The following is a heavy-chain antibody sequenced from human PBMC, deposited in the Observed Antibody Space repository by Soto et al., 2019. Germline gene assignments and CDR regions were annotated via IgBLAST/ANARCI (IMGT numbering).Heavy chain of an antibody. J-gene: IGHJ6*02. V-gene: IGHV3-64*01. CDR1: GFTFSSYA. Sequence: PGGSLRLSCAASGFTFSSYAMHWVRQAPGKGLEYVSAISSNGGSTYYANSVKGRFTISRDNSKNTLYLQMGSLRAEDMAVYYCARDMVRAMDVWGQGTTVTVSS. CDR2: ISSNGGST. CDR3: ARDMVRAMDV. D-gene: IGHD3-10*01.